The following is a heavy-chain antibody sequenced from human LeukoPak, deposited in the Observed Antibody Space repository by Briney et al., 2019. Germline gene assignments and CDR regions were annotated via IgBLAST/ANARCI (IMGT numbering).Heavy chain of an antibody. Sequence: AASVKVSCKASGYTFTSYGISWVRQAPGQGLEWMGWISAYNGNTNYAQKLQGRVTMTTDTSTSTAYMELRSLRSDDTAVYYCAREYPRFATLMADYSGQGTLVTVTS. CDR1: GYTFTSYG. J-gene: IGHJ4*02. D-gene: IGHD3-16*01. CDR2: ISAYNGNT. V-gene: IGHV1-18*01. CDR3: AREYPRFATLMADY.